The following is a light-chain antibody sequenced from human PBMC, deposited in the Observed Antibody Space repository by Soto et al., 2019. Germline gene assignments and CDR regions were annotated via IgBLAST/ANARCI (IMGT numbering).Light chain of an antibody. CDR1: QNVSSSY. CDR2: DAS. J-gene: IGKJ5*01. Sequence: EIVLTQSPGTLSLSPGERGTLSCRASQNVSSSYLGWYQQKPGQAPRLLIYDASSRATGIPDRFSGSGSGTDFTLTISSLEPEDFAVYYCQQYGNSPKTFGQGTRLEIK. CDR3: QQYGNSPKT. V-gene: IGKV3-20*01.